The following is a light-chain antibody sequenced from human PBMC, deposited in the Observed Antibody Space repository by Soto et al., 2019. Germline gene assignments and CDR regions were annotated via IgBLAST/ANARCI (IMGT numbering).Light chain of an antibody. J-gene: IGLJ1*01. V-gene: IGLV2-8*01. CDR1: SGDIGVYYY. Sequence: QSVLTQPPSASGSPGQSVTISCTGTSGDIGVYYYVSWYQQHPGKAPKLMIYEVTKRPLGVPDRFSGSKSGNTASLTVSGLQAEDEADYYCNSYTTLSNRVFGPGTKVTV. CDR3: NSYTTLSNRV. CDR2: EVT.